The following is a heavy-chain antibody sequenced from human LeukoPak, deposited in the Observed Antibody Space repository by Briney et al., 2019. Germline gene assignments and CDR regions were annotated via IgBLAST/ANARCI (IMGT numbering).Heavy chain of an antibody. CDR2: IYTSGST. CDR1: GGSISSGSYN. CDR3: ARAPGYYDSSGTPEGLDY. J-gene: IGHJ4*02. D-gene: IGHD3-22*01. V-gene: IGHV4-61*02. Sequence: PSQTLSLTCTVSGGSISSGSYNWSWIRQPAGKGLEWIGRIYTSGSTNYNPSLKSRVTISVDTSKNQFSLKLSSVTAADTAVYYCARAPGYYDSSGTPEGLDYWGQGTLVTVSS.